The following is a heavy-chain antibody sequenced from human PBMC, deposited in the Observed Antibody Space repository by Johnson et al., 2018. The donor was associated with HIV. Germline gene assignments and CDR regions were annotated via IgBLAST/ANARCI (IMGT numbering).Heavy chain of an antibody. CDR1: GFTVSRNY. D-gene: IGHD3-9*01. CDR3: AGGYILTGYSGAFDM. Sequence: VQLVESGGGLVQPGGSLRLSCAASGFTVSRNYMSWVRQAPGKGLEWVSVIYSGGSTHFADSVKGRFTISRDNSKNTVYLQMNSLSAEDTAVYYWAGGYILTGYSGAFDMWGQGTMVTVSS. CDR2: IYSGGST. V-gene: IGHV3-66*01. J-gene: IGHJ3*02.